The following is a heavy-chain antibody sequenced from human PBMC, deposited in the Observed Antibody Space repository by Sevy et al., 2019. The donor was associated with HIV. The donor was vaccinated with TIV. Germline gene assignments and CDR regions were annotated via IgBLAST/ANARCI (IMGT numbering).Heavy chain of an antibody. V-gene: IGHV4-59*01. J-gene: IGHJ4*02. CDR2: MYYSGYT. CDR1: GDSTSSYY. D-gene: IGHD3-22*01. CDR3: ARLHYFDKSGRYGMWTTWFDY. Sequence: SETLSLTCSVSGDSTSSYYWSWIRQPPGKGLEWIGFMYYSGYTNYNPSLQSRVTMSVDTSKNQFSLKLSSVTAADTAVYYCARLHYFDKSGRYGMWTTWFDYWGQGTLVTVSS.